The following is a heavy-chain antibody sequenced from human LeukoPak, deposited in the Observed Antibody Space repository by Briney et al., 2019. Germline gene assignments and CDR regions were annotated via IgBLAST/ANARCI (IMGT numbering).Heavy chain of an antibody. CDR1: GYTFTSYY. J-gene: IGHJ2*01. Sequence: ASVKVSCKAFGYTFTSYYLHWVRQAPGQGFEWMGIINPSGGSTSYAQKFQGRVTMTRDMSTSTVYMELSSLRSEDTAVYYCARGPTVTQGSFDLWGRGTLVTVSS. D-gene: IGHD4-17*01. CDR3: ARGPTVTQGSFDL. V-gene: IGHV1-46*01. CDR2: INPSGGST.